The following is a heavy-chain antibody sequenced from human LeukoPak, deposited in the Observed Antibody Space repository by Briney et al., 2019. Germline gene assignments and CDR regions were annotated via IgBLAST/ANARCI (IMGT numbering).Heavy chain of an antibody. D-gene: IGHD2-21*01. J-gene: IGHJ4*02. Sequence: GGSLRLSCAVSGFIFSDFSMSWVRQAPGKGLEYVAKMNEYGSEIFYVDSVKGRFTISRDNAKNSLYLQMNRLRAEDTAVYYCARPRGCGTSRCNNFDSWGQGTLVTVSS. CDR1: GFIFSDFS. V-gene: IGHV3-7*01. CDR3: ARPRGCGTSRCNNFDS. CDR2: MNEYGSEI.